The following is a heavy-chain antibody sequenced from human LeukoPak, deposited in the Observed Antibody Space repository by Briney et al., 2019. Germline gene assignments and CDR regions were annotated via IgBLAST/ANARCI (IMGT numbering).Heavy chain of an antibody. J-gene: IGHJ4*02. CDR3: ARYGSGSYYQADY. V-gene: IGHV4-30-4*07. CDR2: IHYSGST. CDR1: GGSISSGGYS. Sequence: PSETLSLTCAVSGGSISSGGYSWSWIRQPPGKGLEWIGYIHYSGSTYYNPSLKSRVTISVDTSKNQFSLKLSSVTAADTAVYYCARYGSGSYYQADYWGQGTLVTVSS. D-gene: IGHD3-10*01.